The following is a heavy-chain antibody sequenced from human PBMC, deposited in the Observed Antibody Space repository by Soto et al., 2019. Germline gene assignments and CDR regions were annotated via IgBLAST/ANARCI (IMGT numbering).Heavy chain of an antibody. CDR1: GFSINNVDFF. Sequence: LSLTCASSGFSINNVDFFWAWIHQPPGKGLEWIGSVHYSGGAYYNPSLKGRVTISTDTSTHPFSLKLMSVTAADTAVYFCSSVVEGAHRHSGVDSWGQGTRVT. J-gene: IGHJ4*02. V-gene: IGHV4-39*02. CDR2: VHYSGGA. CDR3: SSVVEGAHRHSGVDS. D-gene: IGHD6-25*01.